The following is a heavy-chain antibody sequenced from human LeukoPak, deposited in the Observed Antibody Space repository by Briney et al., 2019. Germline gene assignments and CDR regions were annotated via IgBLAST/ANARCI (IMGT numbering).Heavy chain of an antibody. CDR1: GFTFSNYG. CDR2: IRYDRNNE. CDR3: AKARGDGYNDALDM. D-gene: IGHD5-24*01. J-gene: IGHJ3*02. V-gene: IGHV3-30*02. Sequence: PGGSLRLSCAASGFTFSNYGMHWVRQAPGKGLEWMALIRYDRNNEYYADSVKGRFTVSGDNSKNTLYLQMNSLGPEDTAIYYCAKARGDGYNDALDMWGQGTMVTVSS.